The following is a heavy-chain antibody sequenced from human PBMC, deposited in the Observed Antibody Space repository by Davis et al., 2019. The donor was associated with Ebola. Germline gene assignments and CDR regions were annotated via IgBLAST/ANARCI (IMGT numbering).Heavy chain of an antibody. CDR1: ADSTTSFC. CDR2: IYYNGRT. CDR3: ARRRQYSSSRAYYYYGMDV. D-gene: IGHD6-19*01. Sequence: SETLSLTCTVSADSTTSFCWRWVRQPPGKGLEGIGYIYYNGRTTHNPSLTSRVTMSVDTSRNRFSLKLTSVTAADTAVYYCARRRQYSSSRAYYYYGMDVWGQGTTVTVSS. V-gene: IGHV4-59*08. J-gene: IGHJ6*02.